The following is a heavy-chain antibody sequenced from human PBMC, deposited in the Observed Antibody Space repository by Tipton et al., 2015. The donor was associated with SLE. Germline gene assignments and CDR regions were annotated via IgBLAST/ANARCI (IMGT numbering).Heavy chain of an antibody. CDR2: IYYSGST. Sequence: TLSLTCTVSGGSISSSSYYWGWIRQPPGKGLEWIGSIYYSGSTYYNPSLKSRVTLSVDTSKNQFSLQLSSVTAADTAVYYCVRYEYDASGLNWFDPWGLGTLVTVSS. CDR3: VRYEYDASGLNWFDP. D-gene: IGHD3-22*01. CDR1: GGSISSSSYY. V-gene: IGHV4-39*07. J-gene: IGHJ5*02.